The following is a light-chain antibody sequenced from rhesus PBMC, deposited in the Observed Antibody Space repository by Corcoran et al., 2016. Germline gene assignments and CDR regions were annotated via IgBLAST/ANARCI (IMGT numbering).Light chain of an antibody. CDR1: QGISDY. Sequence: DIQMTQSPSSLSASVGDRVTITCRASQGISDYLNWYQKKQGKASKRLIYAESSLESGVPSRLSGSGSGTDFTHTISGLQPEDSAAYYCLQAYSTPLTFGGGTKVEIK. V-gene: IGKV1-36*02. CDR2: AES. J-gene: IGKJ4*01. CDR3: LQAYSTPLT.